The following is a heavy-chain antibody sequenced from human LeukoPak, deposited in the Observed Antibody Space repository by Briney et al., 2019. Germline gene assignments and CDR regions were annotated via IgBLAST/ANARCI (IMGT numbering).Heavy chain of an antibody. CDR3: ARDRARGLEMARLGRFGY. J-gene: IGHJ4*02. V-gene: IGHV1-2*02. CDR2: INPNSGGT. Sequence: ASVKVSCKASGYTFTGYYMHWVRQAPGQGLEWMGWINPNSGGTNYAQKFQGRVTMTRDTSISTAYMELSRLRSDDTAVYYCARDRARGLEMARLGRFGYWGQGTLVTVSS. D-gene: IGHD5-24*01. CDR1: GYTFTGYY.